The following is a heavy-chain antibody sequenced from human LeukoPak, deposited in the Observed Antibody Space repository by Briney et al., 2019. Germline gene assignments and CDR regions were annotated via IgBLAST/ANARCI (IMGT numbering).Heavy chain of an antibody. CDR3: VSFYETR. V-gene: IGHV3-74*01. D-gene: IGHD2-2*01. CDR2: INSDGSWT. Sequence: AGGSLRLSCAASGNYWMHWVRQAPGKGLVWVSHINSDGSWTSYADSVKGRFTISKDNAKNTVYLQMNNLRAEDTAVYYCVSFYETRWGRGTLVTVSS. J-gene: IGHJ4*02. CDR1: GNYW.